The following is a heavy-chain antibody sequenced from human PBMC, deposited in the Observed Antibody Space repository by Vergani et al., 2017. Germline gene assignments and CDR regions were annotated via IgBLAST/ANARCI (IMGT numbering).Heavy chain of an antibody. J-gene: IGHJ4*02. D-gene: IGHD1-7*01. V-gene: IGHV3-30*03. Sequence: QVQLVESGGGVVQPGRSLRLSCAASGFTFSRYGMHWVRQAPGKGLEWVAVISYDGSNKYYADSVKGRFTISRDNSKNTLYLQMNSLRAEDTAVYYCARDGKLLGHDYWGQGTLVTVSS. CDR3: ARDGKLLGHDY. CDR1: GFTFSRYG. CDR2: ISYDGSNK.